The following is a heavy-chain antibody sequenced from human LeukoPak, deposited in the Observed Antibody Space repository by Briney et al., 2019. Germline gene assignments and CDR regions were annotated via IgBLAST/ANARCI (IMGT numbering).Heavy chain of an antibody. CDR3: ARAKDRATYYYDSSGYPEAFDI. V-gene: IGHV5-51*01. CDR1: GYSFTSYW. D-gene: IGHD3-22*01. CDR2: IYPGESDT. J-gene: IGHJ3*02. Sequence: GESLKISCKGSGYSFTSYWIGWVRQMPGKGLEWMGIIYPGESDTRYSPSFQGQVTISADKSISTAYLQWSSLKASDTAMYYCARAKDRATYYYDSSGYPEAFDIWGQGTMVPVFS.